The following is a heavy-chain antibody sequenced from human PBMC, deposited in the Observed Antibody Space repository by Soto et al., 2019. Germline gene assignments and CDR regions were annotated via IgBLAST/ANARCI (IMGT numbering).Heavy chain of an antibody. Sequence: SGYTFTSYGISWVRQAPGQGLAWMGWISGYNGDTNYAQKFQGRVTLTTDTSTSTAYLEVMTLRSDNTAVYYCAREGSCHDFDYWGLGTLVTVSS. CDR2: ISGYNGDT. V-gene: IGHV1-18*01. CDR3: AREGSCHDFDY. CDR1: GYTFTSYG. J-gene: IGHJ4*02. D-gene: IGHD3-16*01.